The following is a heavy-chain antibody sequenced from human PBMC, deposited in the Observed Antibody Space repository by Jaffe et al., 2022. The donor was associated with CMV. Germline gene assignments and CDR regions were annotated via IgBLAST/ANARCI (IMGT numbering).Heavy chain of an antibody. CDR2: INEDGNDK. CDR3: ARGRRLRLGELSFKNLYRYYLDF. D-gene: IGHD3-16*02. CDR1: GFTFRSYL. Sequence: EVQLVESGGGLVQPGGSLRLACAASGFTFRSYLMTWVRQAPGKGLEWVANINEDGNDKYYVDSVKGRFTVSRDHAKNSMYLQMNSLRAEDTAVYYCARGRRLRLGELSFKNLYRYYLDFWGQGTLVTVSS. V-gene: IGHV3-7*03. J-gene: IGHJ4*02.